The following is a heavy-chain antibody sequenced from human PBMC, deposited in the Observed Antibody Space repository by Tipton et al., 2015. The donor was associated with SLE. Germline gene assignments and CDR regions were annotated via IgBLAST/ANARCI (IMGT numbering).Heavy chain of an antibody. D-gene: IGHD3-10*01. CDR1: GFTFSTYA. V-gene: IGHV3-23*01. J-gene: IGHJ4*02. Sequence: SLRLSCAASGFTFSTYAMTWVRQVSGKGLEWVSDFSDGGSSTYYADSVKGRFTISRDNSKNMLYLQMNSLRVEDTAVYYCAKAGLDYCGDYWGQGTLVAVSS. CDR3: AKAGLDYCGDY. CDR2: FSDGGSST.